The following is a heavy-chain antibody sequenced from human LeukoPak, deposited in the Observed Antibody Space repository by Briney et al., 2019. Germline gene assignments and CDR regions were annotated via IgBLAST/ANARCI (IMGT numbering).Heavy chain of an antibody. J-gene: IGHJ5*02. CDR3: ASLGTLRS. V-gene: IGHV4-39*01. D-gene: IGHD7-27*01. CDR1: GGSFSSSSYY. Sequence: SETLSLTCTVSGGSFSSSSYYWGWLRQPPGKGLEWIGSISYSGTNYNNPYLKSRVSISIDTSKNQFSVKLTSVAAADTAMYYCASLGTLRSWGQGTLVTVSS. CDR2: ISYSGTN.